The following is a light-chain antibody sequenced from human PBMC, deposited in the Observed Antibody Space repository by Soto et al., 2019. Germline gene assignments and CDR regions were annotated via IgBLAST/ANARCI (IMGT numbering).Light chain of an antibody. V-gene: IGLV2-14*01. CDR2: DVS. J-gene: IGLJ1*01. CDR1: SSDVGGYNY. Sequence: QSALTQPASVSGSPGQSITISCTGTSSDVGGYNYVSWYQQHPGKAPKLMIYDVSNRPSGISNRFSGSKSGITASLTISGLLPEDDADYYCTSYTSSNTYVFGTGTKLTVL. CDR3: TSYTSSNTYV.